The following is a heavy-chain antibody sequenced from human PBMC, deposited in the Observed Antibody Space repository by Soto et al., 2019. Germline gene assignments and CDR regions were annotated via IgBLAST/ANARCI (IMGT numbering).Heavy chain of an antibody. D-gene: IGHD2-2*01. J-gene: IGHJ3*01. V-gene: IGHV3-48*02. CDR3: ARVGRGFCSSTRCYTDGFDL. CDR2: ISPSNSTI. Sequence: QLVESGGGLVQPGGSLRLSCAASGFTFSXXXXNWVRQAPGKXXXXLSYISPSNSTIYYADSVKGRFTISRDNAKNSLDLQMNGLRDDDTAVYYCARVGRGFCSSTRCYTDGFDLWGQGTVVTVST. CDR1: GFTFSXXX.